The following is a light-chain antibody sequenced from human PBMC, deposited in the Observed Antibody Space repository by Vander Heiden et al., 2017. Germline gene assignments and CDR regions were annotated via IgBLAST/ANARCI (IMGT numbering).Light chain of an antibody. Sequence: IRMTQSPSSFSASTGDRVTITCRASQGISSYLAWYQQKPGKAPKLLIYAASTLQSGVPSRFSGSGSGTDFTLTISCLQSEDFATYYCQQYYSYPITFGQGTRLEI. CDR2: AAS. V-gene: IGKV1-8*01. J-gene: IGKJ5*01. CDR1: QGISSY. CDR3: QQYYSYPIT.